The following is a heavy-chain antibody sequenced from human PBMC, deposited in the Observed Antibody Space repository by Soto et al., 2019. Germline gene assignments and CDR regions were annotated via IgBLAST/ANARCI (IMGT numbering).Heavy chain of an antibody. D-gene: IGHD3-22*01. CDR2: INPSGGST. V-gene: IGHV1-46*01. CDR1: GSTFTSYY. J-gene: IGHJ4*02. Sequence: ASVKVSCKASGSTFTSYYMHWVRQAPGQGLEWMGIINPSGGSTSYAQKFQGRVTMTRDTSTSTVYMELSSLRSEDTAVYYCAREDYYDSSGYIHVRYFDYWGQGTLVTVSS. CDR3: AREDYYDSSGYIHVRYFDY.